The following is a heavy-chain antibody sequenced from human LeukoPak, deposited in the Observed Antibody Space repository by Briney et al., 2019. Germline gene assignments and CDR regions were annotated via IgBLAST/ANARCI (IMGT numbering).Heavy chain of an antibody. D-gene: IGHD3-22*01. CDR1: GFTFSGSA. V-gene: IGHV3-73*01. Sequence: GGSLRLSCAASGFTFSGSAMHWVRQASGKGLEWVGRIRSKANSYATAYAASVKGRFTISRDDSKNTAYLQMNSLKTEDTAVYYCTIKTYYYDSSGYFASFDYWGQGTLVTVSS. J-gene: IGHJ4*02. CDR2: IRSKANSYAT. CDR3: TIKTYYYDSSGYFASFDY.